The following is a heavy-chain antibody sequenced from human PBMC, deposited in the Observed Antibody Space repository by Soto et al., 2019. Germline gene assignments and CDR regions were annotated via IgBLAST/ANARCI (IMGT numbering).Heavy chain of an antibody. CDR3: ASFRQWLVAGVDY. J-gene: IGHJ4*02. Sequence: QVQLQQWGAGLLKPSETLSLTCAVYGGSFSGYYWSWIRQPPGKGLEWIGEINHSGSTNYNPSLKSRLTISVDTSKNQFSLKLSSVTAADTAVYYCASFRQWLVAGVDYWGQGTLVTVSS. CDR1: GGSFSGYY. D-gene: IGHD6-19*01. CDR2: INHSGST. V-gene: IGHV4-34*01.